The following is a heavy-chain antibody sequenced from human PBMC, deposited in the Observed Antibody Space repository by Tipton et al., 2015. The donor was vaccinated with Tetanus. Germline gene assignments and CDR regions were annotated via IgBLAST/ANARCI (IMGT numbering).Heavy chain of an antibody. Sequence: SGASISDKKYYWGWIRQAPGKGLEWIASIYFKGDTYYSPSLKSRVTIDVDTSQNLFSLTLTSVTAADTAVYYCARHLYGYWFDPWGQGALVTVSS. CDR1: GASISDKKYY. V-gene: IGHV4-39*02. CDR3: ARHLYGYWFDP. D-gene: IGHD4-17*01. J-gene: IGHJ5*02. CDR2: IYFKGDT.